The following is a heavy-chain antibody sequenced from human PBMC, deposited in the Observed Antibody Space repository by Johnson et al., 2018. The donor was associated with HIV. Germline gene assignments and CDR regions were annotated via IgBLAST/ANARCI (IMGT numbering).Heavy chain of an antibody. CDR2: ISYDGSNK. J-gene: IGHJ3*02. Sequence: QVQLVESGGGVVQPGRSLRLSCAASGFIFSSYAVHWVRQAPGKGLEWVAVISYDGSNKYYAASVKGRFTISRDNSKNTLYLQMNSLRAEDTAVYYCARVQWLILDAFDIWGQGTMVTVSS. D-gene: IGHD6-19*01. V-gene: IGHV3-30*04. CDR3: ARVQWLILDAFDI. CDR1: GFIFSSYA.